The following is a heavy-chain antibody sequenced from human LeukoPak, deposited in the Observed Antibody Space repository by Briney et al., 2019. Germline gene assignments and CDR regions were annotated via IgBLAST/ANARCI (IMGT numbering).Heavy chain of an antibody. CDR2: IIPIFGTA. D-gene: IGHD2/OR15-2a*01. J-gene: IGHJ3*02. Sequence: SVTVSFKASGGTFSSYAISWVRQAPGQGVEWMGGIIPIFGTATYAQKFQGRGTITADESTSTAYMELSSLRSEETAVYYRARARSFDFEHCVLDSSAEEVCDAFDIWGQGTMVTVS. V-gene: IGHV1-69*13. CDR3: ARARSFDFEHCVLDSSAEEVCDAFDI. CDR1: GGTFSSYA.